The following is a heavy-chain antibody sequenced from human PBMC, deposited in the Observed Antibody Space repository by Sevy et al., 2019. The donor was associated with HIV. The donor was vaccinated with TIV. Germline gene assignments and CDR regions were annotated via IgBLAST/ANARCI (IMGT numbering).Heavy chain of an antibody. D-gene: IGHD6-19*01. CDR1: GYTFTSYG. V-gene: IGHV1-18*01. Sequence: ASVKVSCKASGYTFTSYGISWVRQAPGQGLEWMGWISAYNGNTNYAQRLQGRVTMTTDTSTSTAYMELRSLRSDDTAVYYCARVGSILLAVAGRIDYWGQGTLVTVS. CDR3: ARVGSILLAVAGRIDY. CDR2: ISAYNGNT. J-gene: IGHJ4*02.